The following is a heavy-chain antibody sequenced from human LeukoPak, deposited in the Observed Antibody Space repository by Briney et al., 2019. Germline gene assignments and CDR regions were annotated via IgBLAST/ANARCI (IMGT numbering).Heavy chain of an antibody. CDR1: GFTFDDYA. CDR2: ISWNSGSI. Sequence: GGSLRLSCAASGFTFDDYAMHWVRQAPGKGLEWVSGISWNSGSIGYADSVKGRFTISRDNAKNPLYLQMNSLRAEDTALYYCAKGTPTFFHYYFDYWGQGTLVTVSS. V-gene: IGHV3-9*01. D-gene: IGHD2/OR15-2a*01. CDR3: AKGTPTFFHYYFDY. J-gene: IGHJ4*02.